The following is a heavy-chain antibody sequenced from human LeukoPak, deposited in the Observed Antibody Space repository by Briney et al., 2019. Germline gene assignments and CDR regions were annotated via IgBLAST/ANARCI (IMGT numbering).Heavy chain of an antibody. D-gene: IGHD3-3*01. CDR3: ARGFTIFGVVNDGFDI. V-gene: IGHV3-74*01. Sequence: GGSLRLFCAASGFTFSSYWMNWVRQAPGKGLVWVSRIDIDESSTTYADSVKGRFTISRDNAKNTLYLQMNSLRAEDTAVYYCARGFTIFGVVNDGFDIWGQGTKVTVSS. CDR1: GFTFSSYW. J-gene: IGHJ3*02. CDR2: IDIDESST.